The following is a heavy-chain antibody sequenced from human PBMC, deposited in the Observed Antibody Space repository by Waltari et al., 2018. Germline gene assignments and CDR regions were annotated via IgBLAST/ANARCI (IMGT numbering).Heavy chain of an antibody. CDR1: GGSISSSRYY. CDR3: ARVGIAAAGDY. D-gene: IGHD6-13*01. Sequence: QLQLQESGPGLVKPSETLSLTCTVSGGSISSSRYYWGWIRQPPGKGLEWIGSIYYSGSTYYNPSLKSRVTISVDTSKNQFSLKLSSVTAADTAVYYCARVGIAAAGDYWGQGTLVTVSS. J-gene: IGHJ4*02. V-gene: IGHV4-39*07. CDR2: IYYSGST.